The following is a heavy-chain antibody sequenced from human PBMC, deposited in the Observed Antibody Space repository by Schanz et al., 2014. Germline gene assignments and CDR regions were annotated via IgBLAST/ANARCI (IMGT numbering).Heavy chain of an antibody. J-gene: IGHJ4*01. CDR3: TKWANEGGGGYCHFDL. CDR1: GFTFSNYG. CDR2: IYYDGGLR. Sequence: QVQLVESGGGVVQPGGSLSLSCAASGFTFSNYGIHLVRQAPGKGLEWVAVIYYDGGLRFFADSVRGRVTISRDNSNNMVYLQMNSLRAEDTAIYYCTKWANEGGGGYCHFDLWGQEPWSPSPQ. D-gene: IGHD2-21*01. V-gene: IGHV3-33*06.